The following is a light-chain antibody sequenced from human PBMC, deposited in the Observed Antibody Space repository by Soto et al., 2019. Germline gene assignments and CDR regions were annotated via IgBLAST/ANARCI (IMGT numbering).Light chain of an antibody. CDR2: EVS. J-gene: IGLJ1*01. V-gene: IGLV2-14*01. Sequence: QSVLTQPASVSGSPGQSITISCTGTSSDVGGYNYVSWYQQHPGKAPKLMIYEVSNRPSGVSNRFSGSKSGNTASLTISGLQAEDEADYYCSSYTSSSTPSYVLGTGTKVTV. CDR3: SSYTSSSTPSYV. CDR1: SSDVGGYNY.